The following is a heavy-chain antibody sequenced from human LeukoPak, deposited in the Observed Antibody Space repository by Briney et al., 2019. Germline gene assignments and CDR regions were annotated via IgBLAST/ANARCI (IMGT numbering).Heavy chain of an antibody. V-gene: IGHV3-7*04. J-gene: IGHJ4*02. CDR2: IKQDGSEK. CDR1: GFTFSSYS. CDR3: ARGSGWYYY. Sequence: GGSLRLSCAASGFTFSSYSMNWVRQAPGKGLEWVANIKQDGSEKYYVDSVKGRFSISRDNAKNSLYLQMNSLRAEDTAVYYCARGSGWYYYWGQGTLVTVSS. D-gene: IGHD6-19*01.